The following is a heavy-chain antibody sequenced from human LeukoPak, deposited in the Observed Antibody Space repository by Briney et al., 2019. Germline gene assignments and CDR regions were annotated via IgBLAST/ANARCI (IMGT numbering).Heavy chain of an antibody. CDR3: ARADYGDYRGVFDY. Sequence: ASVKVSCKASGYTFTSYGISWVRQAPGQGLEWMGWISAYNGNTNYAQKLQGRVTMTTDTSTSTAYMELRSLRSDDTAVYYCARADYGDYRGVFDYWGQRTLVTVSS. CDR1: GYTFTSYG. CDR2: ISAYNGNT. J-gene: IGHJ4*02. D-gene: IGHD4-17*01. V-gene: IGHV1-18*04.